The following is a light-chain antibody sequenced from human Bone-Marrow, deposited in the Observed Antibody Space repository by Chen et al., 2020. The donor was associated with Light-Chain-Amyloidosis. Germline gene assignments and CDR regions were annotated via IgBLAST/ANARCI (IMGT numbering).Light chain of an antibody. V-gene: IGLV2-14*03. CDR1: SSDIGEYNY. Sequence: QSALTQPASVSGSPGQSISIACTGTSSDIGEYNYVSWYQQRPGNAPNLIIFDVTSRPSGVSNRFSGSKSGNTASLIISGLQAADEADYYCSSYRSINSLIFGGGTKVSVL. J-gene: IGLJ1*01. CDR2: DVT. CDR3: SSYRSINSLI.